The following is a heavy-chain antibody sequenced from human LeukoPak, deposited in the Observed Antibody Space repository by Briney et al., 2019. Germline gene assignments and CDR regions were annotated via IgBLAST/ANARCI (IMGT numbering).Heavy chain of an antibody. Sequence: SETLSLTCTVSGDSMSRNYWSWIRQSPGKGLEWIGYVFYRGGTNYNPSLRGRATLSVDASKNQVSLKLSSVTAADTAVYYCARGGITIWFDPWGQGTLVTVSS. CDR1: GDSMSRNY. V-gene: IGHV4-59*12. CDR2: VFYRGGT. D-gene: IGHD3-3*01. J-gene: IGHJ5*02. CDR3: ARGGITIWFDP.